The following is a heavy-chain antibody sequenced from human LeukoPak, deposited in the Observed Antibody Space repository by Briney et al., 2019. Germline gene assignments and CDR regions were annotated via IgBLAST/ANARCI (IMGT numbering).Heavy chain of an antibody. D-gene: IGHD2-2*01. V-gene: IGHV5-51*01. CDR2: IYPGDSDT. Sequence: GESLKISCKGSGYSFTSHWIGWVRQMPGKGLEWMGIIYPGDSDTRYSPSFQGQVTISADKSISTAYLQWSSLKASDTAMYYCARRNIVVVPAAKYYYYYYMDVWGKGTTVTVSS. CDR3: ARRNIVVVPAAKYYYYYYMDV. J-gene: IGHJ6*03. CDR1: GYSFTSHW.